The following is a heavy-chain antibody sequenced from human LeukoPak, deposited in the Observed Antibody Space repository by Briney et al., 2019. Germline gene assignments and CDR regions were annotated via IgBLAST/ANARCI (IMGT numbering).Heavy chain of an antibody. D-gene: IGHD3-10*01. J-gene: IGHJ4*02. CDR1: VGTFSSYA. CDR2: IIPIFGTA. CDR3: ARGYGSGRIDY. Sequence: SVKVSCKASVGTFSSYAISWVRQAPGQGLEWVGGIIPIFGTANYAQKFQGRVTITADKSTSTAYMELSRLRSDDTAVYYCARGYGSGRIDYWGQGTLVTVSS. V-gene: IGHV1-69*06.